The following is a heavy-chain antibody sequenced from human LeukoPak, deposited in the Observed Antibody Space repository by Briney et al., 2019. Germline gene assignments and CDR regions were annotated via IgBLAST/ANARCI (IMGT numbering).Heavy chain of an antibody. CDR2: ISSSSSHI. CDR1: GFTFSSYS. Sequence: GGSLRLSCAASGFTFSSYSMNWVRQAPGKGLEWVSSISSSSSHIYYADSVKGRFTISRDNAKNSLYLQMNSLRAEDTAVYYCARGIAVAGSWDDYWGQGTLVTVSS. D-gene: IGHD6-19*01. J-gene: IGHJ4*02. CDR3: ARGIAVAGSWDDY. V-gene: IGHV3-21*04.